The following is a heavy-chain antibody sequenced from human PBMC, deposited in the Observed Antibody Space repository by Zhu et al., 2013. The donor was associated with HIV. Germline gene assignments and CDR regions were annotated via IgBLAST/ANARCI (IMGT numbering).Heavy chain of an antibody. D-gene: IGHD3-10*01. CDR2: INPKNGDT. J-gene: IGHJ4*02. CDR1: GYTFSNNG. Sequence: QVQLVQSGTEVKKPGASVKVSCKTSGYTFSNNGITWVRQAPGRGLEWMGWINPKNGDTNYAQKFRGWLTMTRDTSVTTVYMDLSRLTYDDTAMYYCVRGYYGSGTYYGRDYWGQGTLVTVSS. CDR3: VRGYYGSGTYYGRDY. V-gene: IGHV1-2*04.